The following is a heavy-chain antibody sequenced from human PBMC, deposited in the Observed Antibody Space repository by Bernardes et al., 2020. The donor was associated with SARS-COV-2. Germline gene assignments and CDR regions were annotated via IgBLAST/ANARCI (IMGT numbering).Heavy chain of an antibody. CDR2: TRNKPNGYTT. Sequence: GGSLRLSCAASGFTFRDYYMDWVRQAPGKGLEWVGRTRNKPNGYTTEYAASVKGRFIVSRDDSRNSLFLQMNSLKIEDTAVYYWARGAWNDAAFDIWGRGTMVIVSS. V-gene: IGHV3-72*01. CDR3: ARGAWNDAAFDI. J-gene: IGHJ3*02. CDR1: GFTFRDYY. D-gene: IGHD1-1*01.